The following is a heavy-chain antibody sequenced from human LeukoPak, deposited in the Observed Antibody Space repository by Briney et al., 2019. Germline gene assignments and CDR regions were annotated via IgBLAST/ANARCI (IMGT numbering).Heavy chain of an antibody. J-gene: IGHJ5*02. CDR1: GYTFTGYH. CDR2: INPNSGGT. Sequence: ASVKVSCKASGYTFTGYHMHWVRQAPGEGLEWMGWINPNSGGTIYAQKFQGRVTMTRDTSISTAYMELSRLRSDDTAVYYCARGLLAARPGRWLFDPWGQGTLVTVSS. CDR3: ARGLLAARPGRWLFDP. D-gene: IGHD6-6*01. V-gene: IGHV1-2*02.